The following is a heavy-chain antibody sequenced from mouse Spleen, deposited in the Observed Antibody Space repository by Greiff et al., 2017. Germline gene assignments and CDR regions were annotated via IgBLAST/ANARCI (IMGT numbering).Heavy chain of an antibody. CDR3: AKGSDGYYVAWFAY. V-gene: IGHV1-26*01. J-gene: IGHJ3*01. D-gene: IGHD2-3*01. CDR1: GYTFTDYY. CDR2: INPNNGGS. Sequence: EVQLQQSGPELVKPGASVKISCKASGYTFTDYYMNWVKQSHGKSLEWIGDINPNNGGSNYNQKFKDKATLTVDKSSSTAYMELRSLTSEDSAVYYCAKGSDGYYVAWFAYWGQGTLVTVSA.